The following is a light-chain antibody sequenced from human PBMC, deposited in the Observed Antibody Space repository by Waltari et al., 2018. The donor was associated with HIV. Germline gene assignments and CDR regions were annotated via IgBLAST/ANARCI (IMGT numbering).Light chain of an antibody. V-gene: IGLV2-14*01. CDR2: EVS. CDR3: SSYTRSSVYV. CDR1: TSDVGGYNY. J-gene: IGLJ1*01. Sequence: QSALTQPASVSGSPGQSITISCTGTTSDVGGYNYVSWYQQHPGKAPKLMIYEVSNRPSGVSNRFSGSKSGSTASLTISGLQADDEADYYCSSYTRSSVYVFGTGTKFTVL.